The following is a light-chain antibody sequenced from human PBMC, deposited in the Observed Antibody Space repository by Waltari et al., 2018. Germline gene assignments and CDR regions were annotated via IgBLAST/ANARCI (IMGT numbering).Light chain of an antibody. V-gene: IGKV4-1*01. CDR3: HQYSSVPWT. J-gene: IGKJ1*01. Sequence: DIVLTQSPDSLAVSLGERATINCKSSQTVLTYPDTQNYVAWYQQKPGQPPKLLLYWSSTRDSGVPDRFTGSGSGTDFTLTITSLQAEDVATYYCHQYSSVPWTFGQGTKVEVK. CDR1: QTVLTYPDTQNY. CDR2: WSS.